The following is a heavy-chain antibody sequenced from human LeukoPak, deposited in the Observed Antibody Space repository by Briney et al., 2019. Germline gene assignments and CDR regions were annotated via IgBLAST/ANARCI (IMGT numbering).Heavy chain of an antibody. CDR3: ARGGDDSSEVFDY. V-gene: IGHV1-8*03. CDR1: GYTFTSYD. J-gene: IGHJ4*02. Sequence: VASVKVSCKASGYTFTSYDISWVRQATGQGLEWMGWMNPSSGNTVYAQKFQGRVTITRNTSISTAYMELSSLRSEDTAVYYCARGGDDSSEVFDYWGQGTLVTVSS. CDR2: MNPSSGNT. D-gene: IGHD3-22*01.